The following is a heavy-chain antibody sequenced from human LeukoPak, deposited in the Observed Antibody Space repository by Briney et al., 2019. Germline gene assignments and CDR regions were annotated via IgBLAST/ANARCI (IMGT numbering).Heavy chain of an antibody. V-gene: IGHV4-34*01. Sequence: SETLSLTCAVYGGSFSGYYWSWIRQPPGKGLEWIGEINHSGSTNYNPSLKSRVTISVDTSKNQFSLKLSSVTAADTAVYYCARGYYYYYMDVWGEGTTVTVSS. CDR3: ARGYYYYYMDV. CDR2: INHSGST. CDR1: GGSFSGYY. J-gene: IGHJ6*03.